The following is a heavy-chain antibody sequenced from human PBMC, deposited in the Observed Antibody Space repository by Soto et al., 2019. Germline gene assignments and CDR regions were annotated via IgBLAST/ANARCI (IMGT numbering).Heavy chain of an antibody. J-gene: IGHJ4*02. Sequence: ASVKVSCKASGYTFTSYDINWVRQATGQGLEWMGWMNPNSGNTGYAQKFQGRVTMTRNTSISTAYMELSSLRSEDTAVYYCARHRDYSENRPIDYRGQGTLVTVSS. CDR2: MNPNSGNT. V-gene: IGHV1-8*01. D-gene: IGHD2-15*01. CDR1: GYTFTSYD. CDR3: ARHRDYSENRPIDY.